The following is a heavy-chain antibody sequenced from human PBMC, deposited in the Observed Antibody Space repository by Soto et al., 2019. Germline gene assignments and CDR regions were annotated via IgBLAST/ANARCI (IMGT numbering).Heavy chain of an antibody. CDR3: ARDWGAVAA. CDR1: GFSLSNYE. Sequence: EVQLVESGGGLVQPGGSLRISCTASGFSLSNYEMNWVRQAPGQGLQWVSYINGRGTSTYFADSVEGRFTISRDNAKNSLYLQMNSLRAEDTGVYYCARDWGAVAAWGQGTQVTVSS. V-gene: IGHV3-48*03. D-gene: IGHD6-19*01. J-gene: IGHJ5*02. CDR2: INGRGTST.